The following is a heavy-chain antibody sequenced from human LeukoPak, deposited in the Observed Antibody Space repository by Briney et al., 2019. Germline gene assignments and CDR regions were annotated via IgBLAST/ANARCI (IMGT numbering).Heavy chain of an antibody. D-gene: IGHD3-16*02. Sequence: PSETLSLTCTVSGGSISSSSYHWGWIRQPPGKGLEWIGSIYYSGSTYYNPSLKSRVTISVDTSKNQFSLKLSSVTAADTAVYYCARSTVWGSYRRIFDYWGQGTLVTVSS. V-gene: IGHV4-39*01. CDR3: ARSTVWGSYRRIFDY. CDR2: IYYSGST. J-gene: IGHJ4*02. CDR1: GGSISSSSYH.